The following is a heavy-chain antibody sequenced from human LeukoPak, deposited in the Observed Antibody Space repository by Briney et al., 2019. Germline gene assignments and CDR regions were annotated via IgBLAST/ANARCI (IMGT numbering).Heavy chain of an antibody. CDR3: ARVGEGRYYQYYYMDV. CDR2: ISKNGGNT. D-gene: IGHD1-26*01. V-gene: IGHV3-64*01. CDR1: GFTLSIYA. Sequence: GGSVRLSCAASGFTLSIYAMHWVRQAPGKGLEYVSAISKNGGNTYYANSVKGRFSISRDNSKNTLYLQMATQRTEDMAVYYCARVGEGRYYQYYYMDVWGKGTTVSVSS. J-gene: IGHJ6*03.